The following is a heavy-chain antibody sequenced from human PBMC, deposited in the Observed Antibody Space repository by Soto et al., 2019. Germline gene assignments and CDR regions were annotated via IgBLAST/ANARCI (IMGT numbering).Heavy chain of an antibody. D-gene: IGHD1-26*01. CDR1: GYTFTGSY. CDR2: IIPIFGTA. CDR3: ARDQPPRIYSPRYYYYYGMDV. J-gene: IGHJ6*02. V-gene: IGHV1-69*13. Sequence: SVKVSCKAFGYTFTGSYIHWMRQAPGQGLEWMGGIIPIFGTANYAQKFQGRVTITADESTSTAYMELSSLRSEDTAVYYCARDQPPRIYSPRYYYYYGMDVWGQGTTVTVSS.